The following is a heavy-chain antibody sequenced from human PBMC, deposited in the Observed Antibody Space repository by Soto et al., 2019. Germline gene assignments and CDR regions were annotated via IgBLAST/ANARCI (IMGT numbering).Heavy chain of an antibody. Sequence: GGSLRLSCAAYGFTFSSYAMSWVRQAPGKGLEWVSAISGSGGSTYYADSVKGRFTISRDNSKNTLYLQMNSLRAEDTAVYYCAKGETYYYDSSGYLYWGQGTLDIVSS. CDR1: GFTFSSYA. J-gene: IGHJ4*02. CDR3: AKGETYYYDSSGYLY. V-gene: IGHV3-23*01. CDR2: ISGSGGST. D-gene: IGHD3-22*01.